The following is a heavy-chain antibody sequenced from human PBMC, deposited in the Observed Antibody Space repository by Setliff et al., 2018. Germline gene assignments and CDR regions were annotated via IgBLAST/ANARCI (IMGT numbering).Heavy chain of an antibody. Sequence: ASVKVSCKASGYTFSTYGIAWVRQAPGQGLEWMGWISPYNGYIIYAHKFQGRVTMTTDTSTSTAYMELSSLRSEDTAVYYCATVAATIQGDAFDIWGQGTMVTVSS. CDR1: GYTFSTYG. D-gene: IGHD1-26*01. CDR3: ATVAATIQGDAFDI. CDR2: ISPYNGYI. J-gene: IGHJ3*02. V-gene: IGHV1-18*01.